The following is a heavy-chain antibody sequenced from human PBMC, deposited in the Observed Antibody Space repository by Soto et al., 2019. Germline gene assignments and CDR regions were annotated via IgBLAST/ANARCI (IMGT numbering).Heavy chain of an antibody. J-gene: IGHJ4*02. V-gene: IGHV4-39*01. Sequence: SETLSLTCTVSGGSISSSSYYWGWIRQPPGKGLEWIGSFYYSESTYYNPSLKSRVIIPVDTSKNQFSLKLSSVTAADTAVYYCATITIFGVVPNYFDYWGQGTLVTVS. CDR1: GGSISSSSYY. CDR3: ATITIFGVVPNYFDY. CDR2: FYYSEST. D-gene: IGHD3-3*01.